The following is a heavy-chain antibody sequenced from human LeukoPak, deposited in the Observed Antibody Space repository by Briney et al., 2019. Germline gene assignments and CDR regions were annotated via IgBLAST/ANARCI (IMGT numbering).Heavy chain of an antibody. V-gene: IGHV3-30-3*01. CDR1: GFTFSSYA. Sequence: GGSLRLSCAASGFTFSSYAMHWVRQAPGKGLEWVAVISYDGSNKYYADSVKGRFTISRDNSKNTLYLQMNGLRAEDTAVYYCASAYDYVWGSYRLNYYYYGMDVWGQGTTVTVSS. J-gene: IGHJ6*02. CDR2: ISYDGSNK. D-gene: IGHD3-16*02. CDR3: ASAYDYVWGSYRLNYYYYGMDV.